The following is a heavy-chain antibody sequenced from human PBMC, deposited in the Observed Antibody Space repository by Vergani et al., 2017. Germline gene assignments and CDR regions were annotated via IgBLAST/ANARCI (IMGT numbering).Heavy chain of an antibody. Sequence: EVQLVESGGGLVQPGRSLRLSCAASGFTFDDYAMHWVRQAPGKGLEWVSGISWNNGSIGYADSVKGRFTISRDNAKNSLYLQMNSLRAEDTALYYCAKGKGYSSSWTDNWFDPWGQGTLVTVSS. CDR3: AKGKGYSSSWTDNWFDP. J-gene: IGHJ5*02. D-gene: IGHD6-13*01. V-gene: IGHV3-9*01. CDR2: ISWNNGSI. CDR1: GFTFDDYA.